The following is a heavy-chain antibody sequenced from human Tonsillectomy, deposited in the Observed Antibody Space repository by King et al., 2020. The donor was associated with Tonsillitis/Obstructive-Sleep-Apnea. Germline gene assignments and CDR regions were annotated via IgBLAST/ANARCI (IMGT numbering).Heavy chain of an antibody. V-gene: IGHV4-31*03. D-gene: IGHD2-2*01. Sequence: VQLQESGPGLVKASQTLSLTCTVSGGSLSSGGYDWSWIRQHPGKGLEWSGYIYYNGSTSYNPSLKSRVTMSVDTPHNHFSLKLSAVTAADTALYYCARVSSQLLFMDVWGQGSTVTVSS. CDR2: IYYNGST. CDR1: GGSLSSGGYD. CDR3: ARVSSQLLFMDV. J-gene: IGHJ6*02.